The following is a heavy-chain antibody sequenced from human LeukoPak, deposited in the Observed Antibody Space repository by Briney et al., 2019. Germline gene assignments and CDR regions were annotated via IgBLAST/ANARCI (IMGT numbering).Heavy chain of an antibody. Sequence: GESLKISCKAPGFRFTGYCIGWVRQVPGKGLEGMGILYPDESNAIYSPSFQGQVTMSVDKSIDTAYLQWSSLKASDTAMYYCAGGHDYGDYVNAFHLWGQGTMVSVSS. CDR2: LYPDESNA. CDR1: GFRFTGYC. V-gene: IGHV5-51*01. J-gene: IGHJ3*01. CDR3: AGGHDYGDYVNAFHL. D-gene: IGHD4-17*01.